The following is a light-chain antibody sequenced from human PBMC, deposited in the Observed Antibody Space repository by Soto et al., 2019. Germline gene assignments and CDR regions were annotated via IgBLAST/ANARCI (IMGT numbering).Light chain of an antibody. J-gene: IGLJ2*01. CDR1: SSDVGTYNY. CDR3: SSYTNGNTAVV. CDR2: EVI. Sequence: QSVLAQPASVSGSPGQSITISCTGSSSDVGTYNYVSWYQQHPGKAPKLMLFEVINRPSGISNRFSGSKSGNTASLTISGRQSEDEAVYYCSSYTNGNTAVVFGGGTKLTVL. V-gene: IGLV2-14*01.